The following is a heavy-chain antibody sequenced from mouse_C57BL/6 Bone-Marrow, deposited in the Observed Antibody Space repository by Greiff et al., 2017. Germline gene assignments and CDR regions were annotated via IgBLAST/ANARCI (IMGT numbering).Heavy chain of an antibody. V-gene: IGHV1-18*01. CDR3: ARWGYGSSYGAMDY. J-gene: IGHJ4*01. D-gene: IGHD1-1*01. CDR1: GYTFTDYN. Sequence: EVQLQQSGPELVKPGASVKIPCKASGYTFTDYNMDWVQQSHGKSLEWIGDINPNNGGTIYPQKFKGKGTWTVDKSSSTAYMELRSLTSEDTAVYYWARWGYGSSYGAMDYWGQGTSVTVSS. CDR2: INPNNGGT.